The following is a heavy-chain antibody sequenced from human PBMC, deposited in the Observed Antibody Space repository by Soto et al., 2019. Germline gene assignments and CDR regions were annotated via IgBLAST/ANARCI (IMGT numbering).Heavy chain of an antibody. CDR3: ATRQGARPDH. CDR1: GYTFTSYG. J-gene: IGHJ4*02. V-gene: IGHV1-18*04. D-gene: IGHD6-6*01. Sequence: QVQLVQSGAEVKKPGASVKVSCKASGYTFTSYGISWVRQAPGQGLEWMGWISAYNGNTNYAQKLQGSVTMTKDTSTSTAYMELRIQRSDDTVVYYRATRQGARPDHCGQGTLVTVSS. CDR2: ISAYNGNT.